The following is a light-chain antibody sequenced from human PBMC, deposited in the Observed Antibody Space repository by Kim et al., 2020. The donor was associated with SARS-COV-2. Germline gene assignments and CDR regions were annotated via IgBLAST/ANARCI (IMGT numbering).Light chain of an antibody. V-gene: IGLV1-40*01. CDR2: GNN. CDR1: SSNIGAGYD. J-gene: IGLJ2*01. Sequence: QSVLTQPPSMSGAPGQRVTISCTGSSSNIGAGYDVHWYQQLPGTAPKLLIYGNNNRPSGVPDRFSGSKSGTSASLAITGLQAEDETDYYCQSYDSSLSGWVFGGGTQLTVL. CDR3: QSYDSSLSGWV.